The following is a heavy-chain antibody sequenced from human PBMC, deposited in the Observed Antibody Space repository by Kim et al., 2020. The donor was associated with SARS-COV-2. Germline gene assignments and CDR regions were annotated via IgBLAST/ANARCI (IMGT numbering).Heavy chain of an antibody. CDR2: FDPEDGET. J-gene: IGHJ6*02. Sequence: ASVKVSCKVSGYTLTELSMHWVRQAPGKGLEWMGGFDPEDGETIYAQKFQGRVTMTEDTSTDTAYMELSSLRSEDTAVYYCATGVVPAKTNYYYYGMDVWGQGTTVTVSS. CDR1: GYTLTELS. D-gene: IGHD2-2*01. CDR3: ATGVVPAKTNYYYYGMDV. V-gene: IGHV1-24*01.